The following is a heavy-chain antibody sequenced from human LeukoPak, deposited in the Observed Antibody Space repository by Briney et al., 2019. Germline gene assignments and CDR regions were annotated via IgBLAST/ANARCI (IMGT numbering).Heavy chain of an antibody. V-gene: IGHV3-23*01. J-gene: IGHJ5*02. Sequence: GGSLRLSCAASGFTFSSYAMSWVRQAPGKGLEWVSAISGSGGSTYYVDSVKGRFTISRDNSKNTLYLQMNSLRAEDAAVYYCAKSLLSGWFDPWGQGTLVTVSS. D-gene: IGHD6-25*01. CDR2: ISGSGGST. CDR3: AKSLLSGWFDP. CDR1: GFTFSSYA.